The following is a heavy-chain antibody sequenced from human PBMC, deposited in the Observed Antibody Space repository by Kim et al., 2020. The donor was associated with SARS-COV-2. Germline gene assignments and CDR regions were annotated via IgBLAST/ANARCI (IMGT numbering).Heavy chain of an antibody. V-gene: IGHV4-34*01. D-gene: IGHD3-10*01. J-gene: IGHJ5*02. CDR3: ARKDYYGSGSYKA. Sequence: NPSLKSRVTISVDTSKNQFSLKLSSVTAADTAVYYCARKDYYGSGSYKAWGQGTLVTVSS.